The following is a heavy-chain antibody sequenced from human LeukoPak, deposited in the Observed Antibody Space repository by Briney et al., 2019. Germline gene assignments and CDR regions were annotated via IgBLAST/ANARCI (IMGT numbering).Heavy chain of an antibody. D-gene: IGHD6-13*01. Sequence: ASVKVSCKASGYTFTSYYMHWVRQAPGQGLEWMGWINPNSGGTNYAQKFQGRVTMTRDTSISTAYMELSRLRSDDTAVYYCARSLSYSSSWANWFDPWGQGTLVTVSS. V-gene: IGHV1-2*02. CDR2: INPNSGGT. J-gene: IGHJ5*02. CDR1: GYTFTSYY. CDR3: ARSLSYSSSWANWFDP.